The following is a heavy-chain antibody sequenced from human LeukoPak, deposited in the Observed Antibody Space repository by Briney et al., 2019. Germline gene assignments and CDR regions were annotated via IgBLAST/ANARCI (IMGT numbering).Heavy chain of an antibody. J-gene: IGHJ4*02. V-gene: IGHV4-34*01. Sequence: SETLSLTCAVYGESFSGYYWSWIRQPPGKGLEWIGEINHSGSTNYNPSLKSRVTISADTSKNQFSLKLNSVTAADTAVYYCARGIWSFEDWGQGTLVTVSS. D-gene: IGHD3-16*01. CDR2: INHSGST. CDR3: ARGIWSFED. CDR1: GESFSGYY.